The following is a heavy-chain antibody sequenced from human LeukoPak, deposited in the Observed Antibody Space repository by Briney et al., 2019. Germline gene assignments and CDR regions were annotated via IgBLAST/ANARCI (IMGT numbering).Heavy chain of an antibody. CDR1: GYTFTSYG. Sequence: ASVKVSCKASGYTFTSYGISWVRQAPGQGLEWMGWISAYNGNTNYAQKLQGRVTMTTDTSTSTAYMELRSLRSEDTAVYYCARARQWLDTITYFDYWGQGTLVTVSS. CDR2: ISAYNGNT. CDR3: ARARQWLDTITYFDY. V-gene: IGHV1-18*01. J-gene: IGHJ4*02. D-gene: IGHD6-19*01.